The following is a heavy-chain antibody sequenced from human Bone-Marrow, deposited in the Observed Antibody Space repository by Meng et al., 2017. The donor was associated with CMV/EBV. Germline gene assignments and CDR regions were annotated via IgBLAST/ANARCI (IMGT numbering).Heavy chain of an antibody. CDR3: ARVKIGYYGMDV. Sequence: CAASGFTFSSYWMHWVRQAPGKVLVWVSRINSDGSSTSYADSVKGRFTISRDNAKNTLYLQMNSLRAEDTAVYYCARVKIGYYGMDVWGQGTTVTVSS. D-gene: IGHD2-21*01. CDR2: INSDGSST. J-gene: IGHJ6*02. V-gene: IGHV3-74*01. CDR1: GFTFSSYW.